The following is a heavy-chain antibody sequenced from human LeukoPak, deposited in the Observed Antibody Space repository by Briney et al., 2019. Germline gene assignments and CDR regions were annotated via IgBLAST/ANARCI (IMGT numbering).Heavy chain of an antibody. Sequence: ASVKVSCKASGYTFTGYYMHWVRQAPGQGLEWMGWINPNSGGTDYAQKFQGGVTMTRDTSISTAYMELSRLRSDDTAVYYCARDRWGRAGYYDSSGYYWPLGYWGQGTLVTVSS. CDR2: INPNSGGT. CDR1: GYTFTGYY. J-gene: IGHJ4*02. V-gene: IGHV1-2*02. CDR3: ARDRWGRAGYYDSSGYYWPLGY. D-gene: IGHD3-22*01.